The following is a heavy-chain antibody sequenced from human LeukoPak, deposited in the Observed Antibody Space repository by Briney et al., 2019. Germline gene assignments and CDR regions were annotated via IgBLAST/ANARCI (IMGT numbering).Heavy chain of an antibody. CDR2: ISSSSSYI. J-gene: IGHJ6*03. D-gene: IGHD3-3*01. Sequence: GGSLRLSCAASGFTFSSYSMNWVRQAPGKGLEWVSSISSSSSYIYYADSVKGRFTISRDNAKNSLYLQMNSLRAEDTAVYYCARGTDFWSGYSPAAYYYYYMDVWGKGTTVTVSS. V-gene: IGHV3-21*01. CDR3: ARGTDFWSGYSPAAYYYYYMDV. CDR1: GFTFSSYS.